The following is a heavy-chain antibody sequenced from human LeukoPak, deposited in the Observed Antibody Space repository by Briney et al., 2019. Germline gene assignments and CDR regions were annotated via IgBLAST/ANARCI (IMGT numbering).Heavy chain of an antibody. J-gene: IGHJ4*02. Sequence: SETLSLTCTVSGGSISSYYWSWIRQPPGKGLEWIGYIYYSGSTNYNPSLKSRVTLSVDTSKNQFSLKLSSVTAADTAVYYCASLVDTATSYWGQGTLVTVSS. CDR3: ASLVDTATSY. CDR1: GGSISSYY. V-gene: IGHV4-59*08. CDR2: IYYSGST. D-gene: IGHD5-18*01.